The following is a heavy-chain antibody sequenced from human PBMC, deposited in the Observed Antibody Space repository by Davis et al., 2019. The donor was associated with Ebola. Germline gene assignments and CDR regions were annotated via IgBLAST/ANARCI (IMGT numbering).Heavy chain of an antibody. Sequence: MPSETLSLTCAVYGGSFSGYYWSWIRQPPGKGLEWIGEINHSGSTNYNPSLKSRVTISVDTSKNQFSLKLSSVTAADTAVYYCARGDFDWLRVGMDVWGQGTTVTVCS. D-gene: IGHD3-9*01. CDR3: ARGDFDWLRVGMDV. CDR2: INHSGST. J-gene: IGHJ6*02. V-gene: IGHV4-34*01. CDR1: GGSFSGYY.